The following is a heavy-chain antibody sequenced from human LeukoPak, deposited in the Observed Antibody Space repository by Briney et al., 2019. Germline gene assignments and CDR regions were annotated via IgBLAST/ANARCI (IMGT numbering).Heavy chain of an antibody. CDR3: ARAPRWAAAAPGVMYYYYMDV. Sequence: ASVKVSCKASGYTFTGYYMHWVRQAPGQGLEWMGIINPSGGSTGYAQKFQGRVTMTRDTSTSTVYMELSSLRSEDTAVYYCARAPRWAAAAPGVMYYYYMDVWGKGTTVTISS. D-gene: IGHD6-13*01. J-gene: IGHJ6*03. CDR1: GYTFTGYY. CDR2: INPSGGST. V-gene: IGHV1-46*01.